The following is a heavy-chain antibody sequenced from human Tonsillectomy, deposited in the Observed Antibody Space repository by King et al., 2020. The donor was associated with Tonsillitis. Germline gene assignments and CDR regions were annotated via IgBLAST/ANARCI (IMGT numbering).Heavy chain of an antibody. CDR1: GFTFNNYA. J-gene: IGHJ4*02. CDR2: ISSSSSST. Sequence: QXVQSGGGLVQPGGSLRLSCAASGFTFNNYAMGWVXQAPGKGLEWISLISSSSSSTYYADSVKGRFTISRDDSKNTLYLQMNSLRAEDTAVYYCAKREAYDASNYYYFDYWGQGALVTVSS. CDR3: AKREAYDASNYYYFDY. V-gene: IGHV3-23*04. D-gene: IGHD3-10*01.